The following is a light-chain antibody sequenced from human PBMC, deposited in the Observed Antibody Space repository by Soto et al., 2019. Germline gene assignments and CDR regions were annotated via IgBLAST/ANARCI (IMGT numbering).Light chain of an antibody. CDR1: SSDVGSYNL. V-gene: IGLV2-23*01. Sequence: QSALTQPASVSGSPGQSITISCTGTSSDVGSYNLVSWYQQHPGKAPKLMIYEGSKRPSGVSNRFSGSKSGNTASLTISGLQAEDEADYYCCSYAGSSPAVVFGGGTKRPVL. CDR2: EGS. J-gene: IGLJ2*01. CDR3: CSYAGSSPAVV.